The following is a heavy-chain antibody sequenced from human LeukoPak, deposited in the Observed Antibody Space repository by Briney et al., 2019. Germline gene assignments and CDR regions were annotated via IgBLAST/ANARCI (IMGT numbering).Heavy chain of an antibody. D-gene: IGHD2-2*01. CDR1: GASISSSSYY. V-gene: IGHV4-39*01. Sequence: SETLSLTCTVSGASISSSSYYWGWIRQPPGKGLEWIGSIYYSGSTYYNPSLKSRVTISVDTSKNQFSLKLSSVTAADTAVYYCARPYCSSTSCNHRFDAFDIWGQGTMVTVSS. CDR3: ARPYCSSTSCNHRFDAFDI. J-gene: IGHJ3*02. CDR2: IYYSGST.